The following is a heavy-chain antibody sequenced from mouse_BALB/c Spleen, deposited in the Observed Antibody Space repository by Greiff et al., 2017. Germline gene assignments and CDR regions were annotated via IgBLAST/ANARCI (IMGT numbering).Heavy chain of an antibody. CDR2: ISYSGST. Sequence: VQLKESGPGLVKPSQSLSLTCTVTGYSITSDYAWNWIRQFPGNKLEWMCYISYSGSTSYNPSLKSRISITRDTSKNQFFLQLNSVTTEDTATYYCARKENYSSSPFAYWGQGTLVTVSA. CDR1: GYSITSDYA. D-gene: IGHD1-1*01. CDR3: ARKENYSSSPFAY. J-gene: IGHJ3*01. V-gene: IGHV3-2*02.